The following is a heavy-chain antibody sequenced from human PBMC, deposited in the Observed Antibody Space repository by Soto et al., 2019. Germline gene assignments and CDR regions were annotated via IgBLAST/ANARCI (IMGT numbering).Heavy chain of an antibody. J-gene: IGHJ4*02. CDR1: GFTVSSNY. V-gene: IGHV3-53*01. CDR2: IYSGGST. Sequence: GGSLRLSCAASGFTVSSNYMSWVRQAPGKGLEWVSVIYSGGSTYYADSVKGRFTISRDNSKNTLYLQMNSLRAEDTAVYYCARGGWPKGRDGYNYPFDYWGQGTLVTVSS. CDR3: ARGGWPKGRDGYNYPFDY. D-gene: IGHD5-12*01.